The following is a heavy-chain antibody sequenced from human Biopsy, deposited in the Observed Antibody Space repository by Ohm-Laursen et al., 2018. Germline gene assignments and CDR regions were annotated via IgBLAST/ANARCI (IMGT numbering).Heavy chain of an antibody. V-gene: IGHV3-9*01. Sequence: SLRLSCTASGFTFDDYAMHWVRQAPGKGLEWVSGITWNSGSIGYADSVKGRFSIFRDNAKHSLYLQMNSLRGEDTAVYYCARTDGGNFGFFDFWGQGTLVTVSS. J-gene: IGHJ4*02. CDR2: ITWNSGSI. D-gene: IGHD4-23*01. CDR1: GFTFDDYA. CDR3: ARTDGGNFGFFDF.